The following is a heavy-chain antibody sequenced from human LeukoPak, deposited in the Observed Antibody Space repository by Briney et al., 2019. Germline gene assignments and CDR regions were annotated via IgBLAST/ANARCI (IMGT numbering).Heavy chain of an antibody. CDR1: GFTSSNSY. V-gene: IGHV3-53*01. D-gene: IGHD2-21*01. CDR3: AKDLRWRYYFDY. J-gene: IGHJ4*02. Sequence: GGSLRLSCAASGFTSSNSYMSWGRQAPGKGVGWVSLIYPSGNIYYADSVKGRFTISRDNSKNTLYLQMSSLRAEDTAVYYCAKDLRWRYYFDYWGQGTLVTVSS. CDR2: IYPSGNI.